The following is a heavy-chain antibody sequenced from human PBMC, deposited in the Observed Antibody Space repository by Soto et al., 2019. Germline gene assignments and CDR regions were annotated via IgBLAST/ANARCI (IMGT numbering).Heavy chain of an antibody. CDR1: GGSISSGDYN. D-gene: IGHD5-12*01. CDR2: IYYSGST. Sequence: SETLSLTCTVSGGSISSGDYNWSWIRQPPGKGLEWIGYIYYSGSTYYNPSLKSRVTISVDTSKNQFSLKLSSVTAADTAVYYCARAWTLNRFDPWGQGTLVTVSS. CDR3: ARAWTLNRFDP. J-gene: IGHJ5*02. V-gene: IGHV4-30-4*01.